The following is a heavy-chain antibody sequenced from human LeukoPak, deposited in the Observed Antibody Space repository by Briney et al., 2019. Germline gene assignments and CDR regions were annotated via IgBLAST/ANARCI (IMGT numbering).Heavy chain of an antibody. V-gene: IGHV3-23*01. CDR2: ISGSGGST. J-gene: IGHJ4*02. CDR3: ATNSGYFDWLLNDY. CDR1: GFTFSDYA. D-gene: IGHD3-9*01. Sequence: GGSLRLSCAASGFTFSDYAMSWARQAPGKGLEWVSAISGSGGSTYYADSVKGRFTISRDNSKNTLYLQMNSLRAEDTAVYYCATNSGYFDWLLNDYWGQGTLVTVSS.